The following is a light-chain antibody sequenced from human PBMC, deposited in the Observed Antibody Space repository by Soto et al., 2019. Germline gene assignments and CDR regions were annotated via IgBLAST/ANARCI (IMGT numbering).Light chain of an antibody. CDR3: SSYTNIKTRAYV. J-gene: IGLJ1*01. V-gene: IGLV2-14*01. Sequence: QSALTQPASVSGSPGQSIIISCTGTSGDIGSYNRVSWYQQHPGKAPQLIIYEVTDRPSGVSNRFSGSKSGNTASLTISGLPAEDEAEYYCSSYTNIKTRAYVFGTGTKLTVL. CDR2: EVT. CDR1: SGDIGSYNR.